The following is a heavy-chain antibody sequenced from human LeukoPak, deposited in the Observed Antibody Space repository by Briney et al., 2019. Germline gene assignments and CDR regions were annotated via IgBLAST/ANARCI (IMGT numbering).Heavy chain of an antibody. CDR3: AAMPYFDWSRDL. Sequence: PSETQSLTCDVYGVSISGYYWSWIRQPPGKGLEWIGEINHSGSTNYDPSLKSRVTISADTSRNQFSLKLSSVTAADTAVYYCAAMPYFDWSRDLWGQGTLVTVSS. D-gene: IGHD3-9*01. V-gene: IGHV4-34*01. J-gene: IGHJ5*02. CDR2: INHSGST. CDR1: GVSISGYY.